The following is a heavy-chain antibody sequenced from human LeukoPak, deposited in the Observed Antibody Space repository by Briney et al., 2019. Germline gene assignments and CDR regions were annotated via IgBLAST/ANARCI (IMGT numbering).Heavy chain of an antibody. V-gene: IGHV4-61*01. D-gene: IGHD3-22*01. CDR1: GGSVSSGNYY. CDR2: IYNSGST. Sequence: SETLSLTCTVSGGSVSSGNYYWSWIRQPPGKGLEWIGYIYNSGSTNYNPSLKSRVTISVDTSKNQFSLKLSSMTPADTAVYYCARDPSGYFNYWGQGTLATVSS. J-gene: IGHJ4*02. CDR3: ARDPSGYFNY.